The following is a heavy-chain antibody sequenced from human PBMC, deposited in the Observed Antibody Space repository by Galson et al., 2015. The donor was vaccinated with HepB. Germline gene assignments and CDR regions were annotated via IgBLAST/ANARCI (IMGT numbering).Heavy chain of an antibody. D-gene: IGHD3-10*01. CDR1: GFTFSSYD. V-gene: IGHV3-13*05. J-gene: IGHJ6*02. CDR3: ARGAGSGSYYNVLMDV. CDR2: IGTAGDP. Sequence: SLRLSCAASGFTFSSYDMHWVRQATGKGLEWVSAIGTAGDPYYPGSVKGRFTISRENAKNSLYLQMNSLRAGDTAVYYCARGAGSGSYYNVLMDVWGQGTTVTVSS.